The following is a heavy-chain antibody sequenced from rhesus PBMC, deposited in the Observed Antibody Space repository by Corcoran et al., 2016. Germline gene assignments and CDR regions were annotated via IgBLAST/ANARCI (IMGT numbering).Heavy chain of an antibody. D-gene: IGHD6-13*01. CDR3: AKGDSSFFDY. Sequence: EVQLVESGGGLVQPGGSLRLSCAASGFTFSSYGMSWVRQAPGKGLEWVSYISNGGGSTYYADSVKGRFTISRDNSKNTLSLKMNSLRAEDTAVYYCAKGDSSFFDYWGQGVLVTVSS. V-gene: IGHV3S5*01. J-gene: IGHJ4*01. CDR2: ISNGGGST. CDR1: GFTFSSYG.